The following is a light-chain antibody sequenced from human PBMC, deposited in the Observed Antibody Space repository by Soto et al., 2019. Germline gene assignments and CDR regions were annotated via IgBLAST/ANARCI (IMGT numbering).Light chain of an antibody. Sequence: QSVLTQPASVSGSPGQSMTISCTGSSSDVGGYHYVSWYQQHPGKAPKLIIYQVSHRPSGVSDRFSGSKSGNTASLTISGLQGEDEVTYHCSSFTSTHTYVFGTGTKVTVL. V-gene: IGLV2-14*03. J-gene: IGLJ1*01. CDR2: QVS. CDR1: SSDVGGYHY. CDR3: SSFTSTHTYV.